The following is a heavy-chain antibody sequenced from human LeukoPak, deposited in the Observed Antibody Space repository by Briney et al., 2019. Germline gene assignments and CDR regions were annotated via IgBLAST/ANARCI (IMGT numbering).Heavy chain of an antibody. CDR1: GGSISSYY. CDR3: ARATYYDFWSGYYTRYYFDY. J-gene: IGHJ4*02. Sequence: PSETLSLTCTVSGGSISSYYWSWIRQPAGKGLEWIGRIYTSGSTNYNPSLKSRVTMSVDTSKNQFSLKLSSVTAADTAVYYCARATYYDFWSGYYTRYYFDYWGQGTLVTVSS. V-gene: IGHV4-4*07. CDR2: IYTSGST. D-gene: IGHD3-3*01.